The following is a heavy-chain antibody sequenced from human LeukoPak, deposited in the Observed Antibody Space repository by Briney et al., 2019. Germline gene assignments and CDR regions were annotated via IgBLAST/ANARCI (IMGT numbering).Heavy chain of an antibody. J-gene: IGHJ6*03. V-gene: IGHV1-18*01. CDR3: ARHNPIRHYYYYMDV. D-gene: IGHD3-3*02. Sequence: ASVKVSCKASGYTFTSYGISWVRQAPGQGLEWMRWISAYNGNTNYAQKLQGRVTMTTDTSTSTAYMELRSLRSDDTAVYYCARHNPIRHYYYYMDVWGKGTTVTVSS. CDR2: ISAYNGNT. CDR1: GYTFTSYG.